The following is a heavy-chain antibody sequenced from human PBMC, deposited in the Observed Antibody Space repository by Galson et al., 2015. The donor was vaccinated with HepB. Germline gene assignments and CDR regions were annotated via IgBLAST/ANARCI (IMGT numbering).Heavy chain of an antibody. V-gene: IGHV3-23*01. J-gene: IGHJ3*02. Sequence: SLRLSCAASGFTFTVYAMSWVRQAPGKGLEWVSGISDSGGSTYYADSVKGRFTISRDNSKNTLSLQMNSLRAEDTGVYYCAKAFSGNYFRGAFDMWGQGTMVTISS. CDR3: AKAFSGNYFRGAFDM. CDR2: ISDSGGST. D-gene: IGHD1-26*01. CDR1: GFTFTVYA.